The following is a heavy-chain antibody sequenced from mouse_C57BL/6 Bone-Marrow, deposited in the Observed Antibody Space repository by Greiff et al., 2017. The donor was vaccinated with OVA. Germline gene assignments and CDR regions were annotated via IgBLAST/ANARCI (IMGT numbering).Heavy chain of an antibody. CDR1: GSTFSDYG. V-gene: IGHV5-17*01. Sequence: EVKLVESGGGLVKPGGSLKLSCAASGSTFSDYGMHWVRQAPEKGLEWVAYISSGSSTIYYADTVKGRFTISRDNAKNTLFLQMTSLRSEDTAMYYCARGGRDYWGQGTTLTVSS. CDR2: ISSGSSTI. CDR3: ARGGRDY. J-gene: IGHJ2*01.